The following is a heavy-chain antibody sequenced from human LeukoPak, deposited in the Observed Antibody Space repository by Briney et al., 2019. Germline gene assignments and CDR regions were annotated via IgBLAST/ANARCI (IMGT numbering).Heavy chain of an antibody. J-gene: IGHJ4*02. V-gene: IGHV4-34*01. CDR3: ARGPLRLDY. CDR1: GGSFSGYY. CDR2: INHSGST. Sequence: KTSETLSLTCAVYGGSFSGYYWSWIRRPPGKGLEWIGEINHSGSTNYNPSLKSRVTISVDTSKNQFSLKLSSVTAADTAVYYCARGPLRLDYWGQGTLVTVSS. D-gene: IGHD4-17*01.